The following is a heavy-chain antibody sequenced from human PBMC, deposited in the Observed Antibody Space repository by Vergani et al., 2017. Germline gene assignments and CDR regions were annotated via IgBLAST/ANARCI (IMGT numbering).Heavy chain of an antibody. J-gene: IGHJ4*02. Sequence: QVQLQESGPGVVKPSQTLSLTCAVSGGSISSGDHCWTWIRQRPGKGLEWIGYIYYSGSTYYNPSLKSRVTISVDTSKNQFSLKLSSVTAADTAVYYCARVRGSSVDYWGQGTLVTVSS. CDR1: GGSISSGDHC. CDR3: ARVRGSSVDY. D-gene: IGHD6-6*01. CDR2: IYYSGST. V-gene: IGHV4-31*11.